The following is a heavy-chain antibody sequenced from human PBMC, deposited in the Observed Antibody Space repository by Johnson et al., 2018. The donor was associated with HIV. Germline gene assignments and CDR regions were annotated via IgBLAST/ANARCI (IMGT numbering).Heavy chain of an antibody. CDR2: ISWNSGSI. J-gene: IGHJ3*02. Sequence: VQLVESGGGLVQPGRSLRLTCAASGFTFDDYAMHWVRQAPGKGLEWVSGISWNSGSIGYADSVKGRFTISRDNAKTSLYLQMNSLRAEDTALYYCAKDNSRWELYDAFDIWGQGTMVTVSS. CDR3: AKDNSRWELYDAFDI. D-gene: IGHD1-26*01. CDR1: GFTFDDYA. V-gene: IGHV3-9*01.